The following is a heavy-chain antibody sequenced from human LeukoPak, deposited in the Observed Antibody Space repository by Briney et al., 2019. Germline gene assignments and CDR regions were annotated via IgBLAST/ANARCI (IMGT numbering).Heavy chain of an antibody. Sequence: ASVKVSCKASGYSFTTYYIHWVRQAPGQGLEWMGGINPSGGSISFAQKFQARLTMTRDTSTSTVYMELSGLSSEDKAVYYCAREIVVVPSAMGFDPWGQGTLVTVSS. CDR3: AREIVVVPSAMGFDP. CDR1: GYSFTTYY. D-gene: IGHD2-2*01. CDR2: INPSGGSI. J-gene: IGHJ5*02. V-gene: IGHV1-46*01.